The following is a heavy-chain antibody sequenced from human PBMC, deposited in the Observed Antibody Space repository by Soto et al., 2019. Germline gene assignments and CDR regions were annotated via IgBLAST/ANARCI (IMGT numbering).Heavy chain of an antibody. J-gene: IGHJ4*02. Sequence: SGPTLVNPTQTLTLTCTFSGFSLSTSGVGVGWIRQPPGKALEWLALIYWNDDKRYSPSLKSRLTITKDTSKNQVVLTMTNMDPVDTAPYYCAHLPRDYDSSGAFDYWGQGTLVTVSS. CDR3: AHLPRDYDSSGAFDY. CDR2: IYWNDDK. CDR1: GFSLSTSGVG. V-gene: IGHV2-5*01. D-gene: IGHD3-22*01.